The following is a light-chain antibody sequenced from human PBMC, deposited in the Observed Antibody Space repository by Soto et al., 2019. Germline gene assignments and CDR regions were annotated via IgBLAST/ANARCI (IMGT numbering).Light chain of an antibody. CDR1: QSVSNNY. J-gene: IGKJ2*01. CDR2: GAS. Sequence: EIVLTQSPGTLSLSPGERATLSCRASQSVSNNYLAWYQQKPGQAPRLVIYGASSRATGIPDRFSGIGSGTDFTLTISRLEPEDFAVYYCQQYGSSPYTFGQGTKLEIK. V-gene: IGKV3-20*01. CDR3: QQYGSSPYT.